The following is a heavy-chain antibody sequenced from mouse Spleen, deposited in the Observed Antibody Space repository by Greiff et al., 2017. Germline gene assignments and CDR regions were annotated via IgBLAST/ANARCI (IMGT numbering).Heavy chain of an antibody. CDR2: ISSGGGNT. Sequence: DVQLVESGGGLVKLGGSLKLSCAASGFTFSSYAMSWVRQTPEKRLEWVATISSGGGNTYYPDSVKGRFTISRDNAKNTLYLQMSSLKSEDTAMYYCARQDYYGSSFAWFAYWGQGTLVTVSA. CDR3: ARQDYYGSSFAWFAY. D-gene: IGHD1-1*01. V-gene: IGHV5-9-3*01. J-gene: IGHJ3*01. CDR1: GFTFSSYA.